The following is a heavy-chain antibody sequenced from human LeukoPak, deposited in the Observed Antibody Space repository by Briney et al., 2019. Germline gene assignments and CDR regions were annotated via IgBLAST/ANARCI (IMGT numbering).Heavy chain of an antibody. D-gene: IGHD5-18*01. CDR3: AGRVTGYSSGYVY. CDR2: ISGSAHKI. Sequence: GGSLRLSCVASGITFSNYAVSWVRQAPEKGLDWVSVISGSAHKIRYADSVKGRFAISRDNSENIVYLQMNNLRAEDTAVYYCAGRVTGYSSGYVYWGQGTLVTVSS. V-gene: IGHV3-23*01. CDR1: GITFSNYA. J-gene: IGHJ4*02.